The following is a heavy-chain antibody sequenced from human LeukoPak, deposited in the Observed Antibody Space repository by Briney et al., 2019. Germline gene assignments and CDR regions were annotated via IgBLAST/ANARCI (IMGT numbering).Heavy chain of an antibody. Sequence: SETLSLTCTVSGGSISSYYWSWIRQPPGKGLEWIGYIYTSGSTNYNPSLKSRVTISVDTSKNQFSLKLSSVTAADTAVYYCARRTVGLLNKDAFDIWGQGTMVTVSS. CDR2: IYTSGST. V-gene: IGHV4-4*09. D-gene: IGHD1/OR15-1a*01. J-gene: IGHJ3*02. CDR3: ARRTVGLLNKDAFDI. CDR1: GGSISSYY.